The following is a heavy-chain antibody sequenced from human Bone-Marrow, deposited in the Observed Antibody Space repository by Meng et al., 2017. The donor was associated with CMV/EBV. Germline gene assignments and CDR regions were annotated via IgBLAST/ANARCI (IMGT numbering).Heavy chain of an antibody. J-gene: IGHJ4*02. Sequence: CTVSGVSLDGSNWWSWVRQAPGEGLEWIGKICHTGRTNYNPSLESRLTISVDKSKNQFSLKLTSVTAADTAVYFCARVGDWGSYLDYWGQRALVTVSS. V-gene: IGHV4-4*01. CDR1: GVSLDGSNW. D-gene: IGHD3-16*02. CDR3: ARVGDWGSYLDY. CDR2: ICHTGRT.